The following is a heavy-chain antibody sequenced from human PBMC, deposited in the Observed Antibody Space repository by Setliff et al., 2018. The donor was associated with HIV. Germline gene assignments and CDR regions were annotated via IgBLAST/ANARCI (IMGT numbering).Heavy chain of an antibody. CDR2: IYYSENIFYSGST. D-gene: IGHD4-17*01. CDR3: ARVTVTKTGKGFDI. V-gene: IGHV4-59*01. CDR1: NGSMTNYY. J-gene: IGHJ3*02. Sequence: LSLTCTVSNGSMTNYYWSWIRQSPERGLEWIGYIYYSENIFYSGSTNYNPSLESRVTISVDPSKNQFSLNLNSVTAADTALYYCARVTVTKTGKGFDIWGPGTMVTVSS.